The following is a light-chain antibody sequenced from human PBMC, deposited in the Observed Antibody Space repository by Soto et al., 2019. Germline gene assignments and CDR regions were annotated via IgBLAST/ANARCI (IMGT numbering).Light chain of an antibody. Sequence: QSVLTQPPSVSGAPGQRVTISCTGSSSNIGAGYAVHWYQQFPGTAPKFLIYANSNRPSGVPDRFSGSKSGTSASLAITGLQAEDEADYYCRSYDSSLSGYVFGTGTKLTVL. CDR1: SSNIGAGYA. CDR2: ANS. CDR3: RSYDSSLSGYV. J-gene: IGLJ1*01. V-gene: IGLV1-40*01.